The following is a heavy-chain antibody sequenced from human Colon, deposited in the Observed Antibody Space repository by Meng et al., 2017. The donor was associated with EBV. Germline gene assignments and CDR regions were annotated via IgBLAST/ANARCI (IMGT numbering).Heavy chain of an antibody. CDR2: IYYIGGT. V-gene: IGHV4-61*01. D-gene: IGHD3-10*01. Sequence: QVQLQESGPRHVKPSESPSLTCTLSGDSVATGRSYWSWIRQPPGKGLEWIAYIYYIGGTNYNPSLKSRLTVSLDTSKNQFSLSLRSVTAADTAVYYCARVSGRSFDPWGQGTLVTVSS. J-gene: IGHJ5*02. CDR1: GDSVATGRSY. CDR3: ARVSGRSFDP.